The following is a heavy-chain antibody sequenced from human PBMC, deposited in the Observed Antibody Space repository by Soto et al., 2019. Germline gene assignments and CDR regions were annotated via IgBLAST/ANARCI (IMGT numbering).Heavy chain of an antibody. CDR2: IYYSGST. J-gene: IGHJ4*02. D-gene: IGHD4-17*01. Sequence: SETLSLTCTVSGGSISSGGYYWSWIRQHPGKGLEWIGYIYYSGSTYYNPSLKSRVTISVDTSKNQFSLKLSSVTAADTAVYYCASSYGGSMVDYWGQGTLVTVSS. CDR3: ASSYGGSMVDY. V-gene: IGHV4-31*03. CDR1: GGSISSGGYY.